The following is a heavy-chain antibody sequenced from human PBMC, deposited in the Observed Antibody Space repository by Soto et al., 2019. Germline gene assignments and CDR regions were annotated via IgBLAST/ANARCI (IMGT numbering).Heavy chain of an antibody. J-gene: IGHJ6*02. CDR3: AREPPPPASVAGAGPSGMDV. D-gene: IGHD6-19*01. CDR2: ISYDGSNK. V-gene: IGHV3-30-3*01. CDR1: GFTFSSYA. Sequence: GGSLRLSCAASGFTFSSYAMHWVRQAPGKGLEWVAVISYDGSNKYYADSVKGRFTISRDNSKNTLYLQMNSLRAEDTAVYYCAREPPPPASVAGAGPSGMDVWGQGTTVTSP.